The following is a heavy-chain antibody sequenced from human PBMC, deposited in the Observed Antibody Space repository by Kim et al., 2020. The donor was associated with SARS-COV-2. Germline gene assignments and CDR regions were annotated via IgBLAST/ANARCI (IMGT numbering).Heavy chain of an antibody. CDR3: ASEHHSSTSLDY. CDR1: GYTFTSYA. J-gene: IGHJ4*02. Sequence: ASVKVSCKASGYTFTSYAMHWVRQAPGQRLEWMGWINAGNGNTKYSQKFQGRVTITRDTSASTAYMELSSLRSEDTAVYYCASEHHSSTSLDYWGQGTLVTVSS. D-gene: IGHD2-2*01. V-gene: IGHV1-3*01. CDR2: INAGNGNT.